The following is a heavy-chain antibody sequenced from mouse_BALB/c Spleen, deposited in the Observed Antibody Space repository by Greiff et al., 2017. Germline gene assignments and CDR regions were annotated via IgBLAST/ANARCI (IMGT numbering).Heavy chain of an antibody. V-gene: IGHV6-6*02. CDR1: GFTFSNYW. CDR3: TGYGYDWVAY. J-gene: IGHJ3*01. D-gene: IGHD2-2*01. Sequence: EVKLQESGGGLVQPGGSLKLSCVASGFTFSNYWMTWVRQSPEKGLEWVAEIRLKSNNYATHYAESVKGRFTISRDDSKSSVYLQMNNVRAEDTGSYYWTGYGYDWVAYWGQGTLVTVSA. CDR2: IRLKSNNYAT.